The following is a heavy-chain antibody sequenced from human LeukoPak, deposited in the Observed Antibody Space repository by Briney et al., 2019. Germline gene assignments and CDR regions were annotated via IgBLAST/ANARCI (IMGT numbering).Heavy chain of an antibody. CDR1: GRSFNSSSYY. J-gene: IGHJ4*02. V-gene: IGHV4-39*01. D-gene: IGHD3-22*01. CDR2: HYYSGNT. Sequence: SETLSLTCTVSGRSFNSSSYYWDWIRQPPGKGLEWIGSHYYSGNTYYSPSLKSRVIIYLDTSKKQFSLKLNSMTAADTAVYYCARRGLHYFDTSGDSWGQGTLVTVSS. CDR3: ARRGLHYFDTSGDS.